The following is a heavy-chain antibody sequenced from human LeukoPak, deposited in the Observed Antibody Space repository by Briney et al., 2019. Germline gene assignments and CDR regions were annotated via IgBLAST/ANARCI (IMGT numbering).Heavy chain of an antibody. CDR1: GFTFSSYW. CDR3: AREILLWFGELFGAFDI. J-gene: IGHJ3*02. V-gene: IGHV3-7*03. Sequence: PGGSLRLSCAASGFTFSSYWMSWVRRAPGKGLEWVANIKQDGGEKYYVDSVKGRFTISRDNAKNSLYLQMNSLRAEDTAVYYCAREILLWFGELFGAFDIWGQGTMVTVSS. D-gene: IGHD3-10*01. CDR2: IKQDGGEK.